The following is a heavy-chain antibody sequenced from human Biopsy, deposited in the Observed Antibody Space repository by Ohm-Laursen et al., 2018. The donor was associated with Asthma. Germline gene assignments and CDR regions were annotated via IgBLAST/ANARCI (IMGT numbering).Heavy chain of an antibody. CDR3: ARTYYDFLTGQVHDSFAM. CDR1: GYTFINYA. V-gene: IGHV1-3*01. CDR2: INAGNGNT. J-gene: IGHJ3*02. Sequence: ASVKVSCNVSGYTFINYAIHWVRQAPGQRLEWMGWINAGNGNTKYSQKFQGRVTITRDTSASTAYMDLSSLRSEDTAVYYCARTYYDFLTGQVHDSFAMWGQGTMVTVSS. D-gene: IGHD3-9*01.